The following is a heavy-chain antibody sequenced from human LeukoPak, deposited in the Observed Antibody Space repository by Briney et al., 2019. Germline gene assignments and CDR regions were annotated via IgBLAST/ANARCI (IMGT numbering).Heavy chain of an antibody. D-gene: IGHD3-22*01. CDR2: ISSSSSYI. V-gene: IGHV3-21*04. J-gene: IGHJ3*02. CDR1: GFSFSNYN. Sequence: GGSLRLSCAASGFSFSNYNMNWVRQAPGKGLEWVSSISSSSSYIYYADSVKGRFTISRDNAKNSLYLQMNSLRAEDTAVYYCATDLHYYDSSGYLDAFDIWGQGTMVTVSS. CDR3: ATDLHYYDSSGYLDAFDI.